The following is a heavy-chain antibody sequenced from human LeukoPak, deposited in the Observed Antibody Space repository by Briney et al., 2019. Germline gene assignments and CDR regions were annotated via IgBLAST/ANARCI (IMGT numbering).Heavy chain of an antibody. Sequence: ASVKVSCKASGYTFTGYYMHWVRQAPGQGLEWMGWINPNSGGTNYAQKFQGRVTMTRDTSISTAYMELSRLRSDDTAVYYCAREHIIVRGPSFEYFQHWGQGTLVTVSS. CDR1: GYTFTGYY. V-gene: IGHV1-2*02. CDR2: INPNSGGT. D-gene: IGHD3-10*01. J-gene: IGHJ1*01. CDR3: AREHIIVRGPSFEYFQH.